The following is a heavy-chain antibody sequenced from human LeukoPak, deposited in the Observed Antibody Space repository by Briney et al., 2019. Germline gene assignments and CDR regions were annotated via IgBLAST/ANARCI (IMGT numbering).Heavy chain of an antibody. D-gene: IGHD2-2*01. CDR1: GHTFSNYD. V-gene: IGHV1-46*01. Sequence: ASVKVSCKASGHTFSNYDMHWVRQAPGQGLEWMGIINPNCGSTSYAHQFQGRVTMTTDTSTSTVYMELRSLTSEDTAVYYCARGGPAGDFIVVAPMDNAFDIWGQGTMVAVSS. J-gene: IGHJ3*02. CDR2: INPNCGST. CDR3: ARGGPAGDFIVVAPMDNAFDI.